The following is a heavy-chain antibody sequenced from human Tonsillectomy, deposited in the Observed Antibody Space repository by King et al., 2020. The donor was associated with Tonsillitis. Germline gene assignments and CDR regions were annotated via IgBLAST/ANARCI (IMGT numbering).Heavy chain of an antibody. CDR1: GFTFRSYW. CDR3: ARVGGIYAHYMDV. D-gene: IGHD3-16*01. CDR2: IQQDGSEK. V-gene: IGHV3-7*03. Sequence: VQLVESGGGLVQPGGSLRLSCAGSGFTFRSYWMSWVRQAPGKGLEWVAKIQQDGSEKHYLDSVKGRFTISRDNAKNSLYLQMNSLRAEDTAVYYCARVGGIYAHYMDVWGKGTTVTVSS. J-gene: IGHJ6*03.